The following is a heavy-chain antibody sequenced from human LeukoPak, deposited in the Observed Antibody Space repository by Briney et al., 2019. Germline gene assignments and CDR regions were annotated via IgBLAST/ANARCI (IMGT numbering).Heavy chain of an antibody. Sequence: ASVKVSCRASGYTFTSYGTSWVRQAPGQGLEWMGWISAYNGNTNYAQKLQGRVTMTTDTSTSTAYMELRSLRSDDTAVYYCASATSGWFGGWRNDYWGQGTLVTVSS. J-gene: IGHJ4*02. D-gene: IGHD6-19*01. CDR3: ASATSGWFGGWRNDY. CDR1: GYTFTSYG. CDR2: ISAYNGNT. V-gene: IGHV1-18*01.